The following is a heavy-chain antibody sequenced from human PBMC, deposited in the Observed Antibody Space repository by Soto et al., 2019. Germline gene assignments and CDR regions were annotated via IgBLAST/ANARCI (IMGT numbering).Heavy chain of an antibody. CDR2: ISAYNGNT. Sequence: ASVKVSCKASGYTFTSYGISWVLQAPGQGLEWMGWISAYNGNTNYAQKLQGRVTMTTDTSTSTAYMELRSLRSDDTAVYYCARVGLPWLRFLEWLSEYYYYYGMDVWGQGTTVTVSS. CDR1: GYTFTSYG. CDR3: ARVGLPWLRFLEWLSEYYYYYGMDV. J-gene: IGHJ6*02. V-gene: IGHV1-18*01. D-gene: IGHD3-3*01.